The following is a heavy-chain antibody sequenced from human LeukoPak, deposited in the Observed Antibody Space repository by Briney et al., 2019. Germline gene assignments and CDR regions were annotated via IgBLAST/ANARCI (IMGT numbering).Heavy chain of an antibody. CDR2: VNHSGST. CDR3: ARGFGSSGYYYGG. D-gene: IGHD3-22*01. J-gene: IGHJ4*02. Sequence: SETLSLTCAVYGGSFSGYYWSWIRQPPGKGLEWIGEVNHSGSTNYNPSLKSRVTISVDTSKNQFSLKLSSVTAADTAVYYCARGFGSSGYYYGGWGQGTLVTVSS. V-gene: IGHV4-34*01. CDR1: GGSFSGYY.